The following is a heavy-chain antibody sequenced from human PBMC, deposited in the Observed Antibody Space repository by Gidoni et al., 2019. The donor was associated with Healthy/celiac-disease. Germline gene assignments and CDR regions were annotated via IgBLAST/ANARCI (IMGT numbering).Heavy chain of an antibody. CDR3: AKAGYCSGGSCYSGSFDP. Sequence: EVQLVESGGGLVRPGRSLRLPCVASGFTFDDYAMHWVRQAPGKGLEWVSGISWNSGSIGYADSVKGRFTISRDNAKNSLYLQMNSLRAEDTALYYCAKAGYCSGGSCYSGSFDPWGQGTLVTVSS. J-gene: IGHJ5*02. CDR2: ISWNSGSI. V-gene: IGHV3-9*01. D-gene: IGHD2-15*01. CDR1: GFTFDDYA.